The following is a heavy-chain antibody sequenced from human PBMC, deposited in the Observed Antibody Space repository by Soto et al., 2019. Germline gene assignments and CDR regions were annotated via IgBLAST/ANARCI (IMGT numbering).Heavy chain of an antibody. CDR3: ARGQGGIAAAGTRYNWFDP. V-gene: IGHV4-34*01. Sequence: PSETLSLTCAVYGGSFSGYYWSWIRQPPGKGLEWIGEINHSGSTNYNPSLKSRVTISVDTSKNQFSLKLSSVTAADTAVYYCARGQGGIAAAGTRYNWFDPWGQGTLVTVSS. J-gene: IGHJ5*02. CDR1: GGSFSGYY. CDR2: INHSGST. D-gene: IGHD6-13*01.